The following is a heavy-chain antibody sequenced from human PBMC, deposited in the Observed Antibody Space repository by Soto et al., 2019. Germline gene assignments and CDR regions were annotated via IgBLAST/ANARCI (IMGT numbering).Heavy chain of an antibody. Sequence: QVQLVESGGGVVQPGRSLRLSCAASGFTFSSYGMYWVRQAPGKGLEWVAVISYDGSNKYYADSVKGRFTISRDNSKYPLYLQMNSLRAEDTAVYYCAKDHHVYVSFRLDYWGQGTLVTVSS. CDR1: GFTFSSYG. CDR2: ISYDGSNK. D-gene: IGHD3-10*01. J-gene: IGHJ4*02. V-gene: IGHV3-30*18. CDR3: AKDHHVYVSFRLDY.